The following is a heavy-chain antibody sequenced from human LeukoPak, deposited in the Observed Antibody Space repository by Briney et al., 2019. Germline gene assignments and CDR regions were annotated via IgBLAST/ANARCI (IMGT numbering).Heavy chain of an antibody. CDR3: AKELGGLLWFGEPYLDY. J-gene: IGHJ4*02. D-gene: IGHD3-10*01. CDR1: GFTFSDYW. Sequence: GGSLRLSCAAPGFTFSDYWMHWVRQAPGKGLVWVSRISSDGSRVTYADSVKGRFTISRDNSKNTLYLQMNSLRAEDTAVYYCAKELGGLLWFGEPYLDYWGQGTLVTVSS. V-gene: IGHV3-74*01. CDR2: ISSDGSRV.